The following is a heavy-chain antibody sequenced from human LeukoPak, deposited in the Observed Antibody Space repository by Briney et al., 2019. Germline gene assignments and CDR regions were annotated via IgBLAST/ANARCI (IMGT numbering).Heavy chain of an antibody. CDR2: MYFSGST. Sequence: SETLSLTCTVSGGSIISDNYYGAWIRQPPGKGLEWIGSMYFSGSTYYNPSLKSRVTISVDTSKNQFSLKLRSVTAADTAVYYCARGDWGLYYLDYWGQGTLVTVSS. CDR3: ARGDWGLYYLDY. J-gene: IGHJ4*02. CDR1: GGSIISDNYY. V-gene: IGHV4-39*07. D-gene: IGHD7-27*01.